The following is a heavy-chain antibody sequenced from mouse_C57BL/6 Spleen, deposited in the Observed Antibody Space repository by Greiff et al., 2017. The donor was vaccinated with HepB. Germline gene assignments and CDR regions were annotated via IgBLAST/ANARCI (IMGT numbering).Heavy chain of an antibody. Sequence: EVKLMESGPELVKPGASVKISCKASGYSFTGYYMNWVKQSPEKSLEWIGEINPSTGGTTSNQKFKAKATLTVDKSSSTAYMQLKSLTSEDSAVYYCARDYDGYSYWYFDVWGTGTTVTVSS. CDR3: ARDYDGYSYWYFDV. D-gene: IGHD2-3*01. CDR2: INPSTGGT. CDR1: GYSFTGYY. V-gene: IGHV1-42*01. J-gene: IGHJ1*03.